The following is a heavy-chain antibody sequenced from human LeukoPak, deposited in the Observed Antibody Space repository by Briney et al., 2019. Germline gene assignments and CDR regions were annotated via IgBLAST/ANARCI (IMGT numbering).Heavy chain of an antibody. J-gene: IGHJ4*02. CDR2: IYWDDDK. D-gene: IGHD3-22*01. Sequence: SGPTLVNPTQTLTLTCTFSGFSLSTSGVGVGWIRQPPGKALEWLALIYWDDDKRYSPSLKSRLTITKDTSKNQVVLTMTNIDPVDTATYYCAHTYYYDSSGYFYGDYFDYWGQGTLVTVSS. V-gene: IGHV2-5*02. CDR3: AHTYYYDSSGYFYGDYFDY. CDR1: GFSLSTSGVG.